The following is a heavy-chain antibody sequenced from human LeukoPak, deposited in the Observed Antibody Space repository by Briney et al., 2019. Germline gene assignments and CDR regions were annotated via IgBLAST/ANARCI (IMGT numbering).Heavy chain of an antibody. Sequence: PGGSLRLSCAASGFTFSSYGMHWVRQAPGKGLEWVAVISYDGSNKYYADSVKGRFTISRDNSKNTLYLQMNSLRAEDTAVYYCAKDGSATVTIDYWGQGTLVTVSS. CDR3: AKDGSATVTIDY. D-gene: IGHD4-17*01. J-gene: IGHJ4*02. CDR2: ISYDGSNK. CDR1: GFTFSSYG. V-gene: IGHV3-30*18.